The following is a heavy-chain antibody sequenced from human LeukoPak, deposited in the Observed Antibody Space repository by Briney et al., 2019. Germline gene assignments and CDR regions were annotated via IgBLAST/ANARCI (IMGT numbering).Heavy chain of an antibody. CDR3: ARDRTPEDDAFDI. CDR1: GGSISSGGYY. J-gene: IGHJ3*02. V-gene: IGHV4-30-2*01. CDR2: IYHSGST. Sequence: PSETLSLTCTVSGGSISSGGYYWSWIRQPPGKGLEWIGYIYHSGSTYYNPSLKSRVTISVDRSKNQFSLKLSSVTAADTAVYYCARDRTPEDDAFDIWGQGTMVTVSS. D-gene: IGHD1-14*01.